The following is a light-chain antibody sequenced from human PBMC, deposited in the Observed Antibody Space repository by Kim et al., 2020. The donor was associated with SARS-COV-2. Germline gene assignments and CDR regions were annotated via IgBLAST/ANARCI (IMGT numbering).Light chain of an antibody. CDR3: QQSYDTRI. V-gene: IGKV1-39*01. Sequence: DSQMTQSPSSLSASVGDRVTITCRTSEDLNTYMNWYQQKPGKAPKLLIYAATTLQDGVPSRFSGNTSGTYFTLTINSLQPDDFATYYCQQSYDTRIFGQGTRLEIK. CDR1: EDLNTY. J-gene: IGKJ5*01. CDR2: AAT.